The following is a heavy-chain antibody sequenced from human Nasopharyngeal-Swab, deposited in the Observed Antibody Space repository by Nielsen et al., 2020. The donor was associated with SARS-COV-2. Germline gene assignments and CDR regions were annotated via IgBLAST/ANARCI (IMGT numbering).Heavy chain of an antibody. J-gene: IGHJ4*02. Sequence: SETLSLTCTVSGGSISSSSYYWGWIRQPPGKGLEWIGSIYYSGSTYYNPSLKSRVTISVDTSKNQFSLKLSSVTAADTAVYYCVRHGEGGRWLERGDYFDYWGQGTLVTVSS. CDR3: VRHGEGGRWLERGDYFDY. CDR2: IYYSGST. V-gene: IGHV4-39*01. CDR1: GGSISSSSYY. D-gene: IGHD1-1*01.